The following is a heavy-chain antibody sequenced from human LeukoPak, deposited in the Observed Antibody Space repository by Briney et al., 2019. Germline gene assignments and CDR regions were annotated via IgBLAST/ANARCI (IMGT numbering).Heavy chain of an antibody. CDR2: ISSRGSTI. J-gene: IGHJ6*04. CDR3: AELGITMIGGV. Sequence: GGSLRLACAAAGFTFSSYEMKWVRQAPGEGLEWVSYISSRGSTIYYADPVQGRFPIPRDNAKNSLYMQMNSLRAEDTAVYYCAELGITMIGGVWGKGTTVTISS. CDR1: GFTFSSYE. V-gene: IGHV3-48*03. D-gene: IGHD3-10*02.